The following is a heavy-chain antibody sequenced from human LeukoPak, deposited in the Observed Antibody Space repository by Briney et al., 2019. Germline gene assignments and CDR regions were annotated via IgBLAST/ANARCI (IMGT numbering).Heavy chain of an antibody. Sequence: ASVKVSCKASGFTFTSSAVQWVRQARGQRLEWIGWIVVGSGNTNYAQKFQERVTITRDMSTSTAYMELSSLRSEDTAVYYCAASRYCSSTSCHIPLADWGQGTLVTVSS. J-gene: IGHJ4*02. D-gene: IGHD2-2*02. CDR1: GFTFTSSA. CDR2: IVVGSGNT. V-gene: IGHV1-58*01. CDR3: AASRYCSSTSCHIPLAD.